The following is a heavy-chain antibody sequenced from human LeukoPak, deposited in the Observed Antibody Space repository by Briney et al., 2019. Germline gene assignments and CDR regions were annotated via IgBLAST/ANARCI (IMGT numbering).Heavy chain of an antibody. V-gene: IGHV3-21*01. J-gene: IGHJ4*02. CDR3: ARGFFSSSPDTCDY. CDR1: GFTFSSYS. D-gene: IGHD6-13*01. Sequence: GGSLRLSCAASGFTFSSYSMNWVRQAPGKGLEWVSSFSSSSSYIYYADSVKGRFTISRDNAKNSLYLQMNSLRAEDTAVYYCARGFFSSSPDTCDYWGQGTLVTVSS. CDR2: FSSSSSYI.